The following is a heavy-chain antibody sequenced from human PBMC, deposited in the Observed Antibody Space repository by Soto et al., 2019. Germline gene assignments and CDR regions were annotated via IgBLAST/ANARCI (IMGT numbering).Heavy chain of an antibody. CDR1: GYTFTTNF. V-gene: IGHV1-46*03. CDR2: ISPGGGTT. D-gene: IGHD3-22*01. Sequence: VQLVQSGAEVKKPGASVKISCKASGYTFTTNFIHWIRQAPGQGLEWVGIISPGGGTTVYAQKFQGRVTMTRDTSTSTVYMELRSLRSEDPAVFYCARAHYDSDAFDFWGQGTMVIVSS. CDR3: ARAHYDSDAFDF. J-gene: IGHJ3*01.